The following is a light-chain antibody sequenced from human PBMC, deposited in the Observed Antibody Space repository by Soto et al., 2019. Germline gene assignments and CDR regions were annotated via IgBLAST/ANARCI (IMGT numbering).Light chain of an antibody. CDR2: EVS. Sequence: QSALTQPASVSGSPGQSITISCTGTSSDVGGYNYVSWFQQHPGKAPKLKIYEVSNRPSGVSNRFSGSKSGNTASLTISELHAEDEAYYYCTSFTTGSTWVFGGGTKLTGL. CDR3: TSFTTGSTWV. CDR1: SSDVGGYNY. J-gene: IGLJ3*02. V-gene: IGLV2-14*01.